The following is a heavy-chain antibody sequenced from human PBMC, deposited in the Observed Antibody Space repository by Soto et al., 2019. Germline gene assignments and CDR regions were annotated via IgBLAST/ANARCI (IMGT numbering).Heavy chain of an antibody. Sequence: EGQMVESGGGLIQPGGSLRLSCAASGFTVSSNYMSWVRQAPGKGLEWVSVIYSGGSTYYADSVKGRFTISRDNSKNTLYLQMNSLRAEDTAVYYCARGGGLYSSAFIDYWGQGTLVTVSS. CDR1: GFTVSSNY. D-gene: IGHD6-19*01. CDR2: IYSGGST. CDR3: ARGGGLYSSAFIDY. J-gene: IGHJ4*02. V-gene: IGHV3-53*01.